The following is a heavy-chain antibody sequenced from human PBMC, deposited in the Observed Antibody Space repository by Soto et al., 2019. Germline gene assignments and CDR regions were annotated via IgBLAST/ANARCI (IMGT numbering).Heavy chain of an antibody. CDR1: GFTVSDNY. D-gene: IGHD1-26*01. J-gene: IGHJ4*02. CDR2: MDSGGTAT. Sequence: EVQLVESGGGLIQPGGALRLSCAASGFTVSDNYMTWVRQAPGKGLEWVSGMDSGGTATSYADSVKGRFTVSRDSSKNTVSLQLASLRAEDTAVYYCARGVPVGAIGRFYFDSWGQGTLVTVSS. CDR3: ARGVPVGAIGRFYFDS. V-gene: IGHV3-53*01.